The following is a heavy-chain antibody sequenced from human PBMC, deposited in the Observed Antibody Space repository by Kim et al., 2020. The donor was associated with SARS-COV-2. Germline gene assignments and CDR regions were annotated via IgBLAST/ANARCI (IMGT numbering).Heavy chain of an antibody. V-gene: IGHV3-30*04. CDR1: GFTFISYA. D-gene: IGHD2-15*01. J-gene: IGHJ6*02. CDR2: ISYDGSNK. Sequence: GGSLRLSCAASGFTFISYAMHWVRQAPGKGLEWVAVISYDGSNKYYADSVKGRFTISRDNSKNTLYLQMNSLRAEDTAVYYCARGSSGNYYYGMDVWGLG. CDR3: ARGSSGNYYYGMDV.